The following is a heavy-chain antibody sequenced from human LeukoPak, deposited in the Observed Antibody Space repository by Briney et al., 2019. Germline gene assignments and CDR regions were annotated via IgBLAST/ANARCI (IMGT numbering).Heavy chain of an antibody. Sequence: PGGSLRLSCAASGFAFSTYAMHWVRQAPGKGLEWLAVISFDGNTKYYADSAKGRFTISRDNSKNTLYVQISSLRVEDTAVYYCGGGMVRGVPFDYWGRGTLVTVSS. CDR3: GGGMVRGVPFDY. V-gene: IGHV3-30-3*01. D-gene: IGHD3-10*01. J-gene: IGHJ4*02. CDR2: ISFDGNTK. CDR1: GFAFSTYA.